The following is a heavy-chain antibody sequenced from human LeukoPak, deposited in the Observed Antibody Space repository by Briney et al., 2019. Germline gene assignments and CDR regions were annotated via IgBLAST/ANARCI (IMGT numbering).Heavy chain of an antibody. CDR3: ARAFPPLRTSAAGDF. J-gene: IGHJ4*02. Sequence: GGSLRLSCTASGFTFSDYDMNWVRPAPGKGLEWVSSISGRSSHMYYTDSAKGRFTISRDNAKNSLYLQMNSLRAEDTAVYYCARAFPPLRTSAAGDFWGQGTLVTVSS. D-gene: IGHD6-25*01. CDR2: ISGRSSHM. CDR1: GFTFSDYD. V-gene: IGHV3-21*06.